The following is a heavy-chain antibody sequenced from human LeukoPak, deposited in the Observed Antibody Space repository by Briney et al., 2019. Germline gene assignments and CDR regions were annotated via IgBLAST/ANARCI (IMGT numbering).Heavy chain of an antibody. CDR1: GFTFSSYG. J-gene: IGHJ4*02. Sequence: GGSLRLSCAASGFTFSSYGMHWVRQAPGKGLEWVAVISYDGSNKYYADSVKGRFTISRDNSKNTLYLQMNSLRAEDTAVYYCAKSQDYYDSSGVGFFLDYWGQGTLVTVSS. D-gene: IGHD3-22*01. CDR3: AKSQDYYDSSGVGFFLDY. CDR2: ISYDGSNK. V-gene: IGHV3-30*18.